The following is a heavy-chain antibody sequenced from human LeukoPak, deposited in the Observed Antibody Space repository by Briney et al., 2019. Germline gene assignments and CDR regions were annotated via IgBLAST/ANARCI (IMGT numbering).Heavy chain of an antibody. Sequence: ASVKVSCKASGYTFISYYMHWVRRAPGQGLEWMGIINLSGGGTSYPQKFQGRVTMTRDTSTSTVYMELSSLRSEDTAVYYCAGSSVERQQLARFDYWGQGTLVTVSS. D-gene: IGHD6-13*01. V-gene: IGHV1-46*01. J-gene: IGHJ4*02. CDR1: GYTFISYY. CDR3: AGSSVERQQLARFDY. CDR2: INLSGGGT.